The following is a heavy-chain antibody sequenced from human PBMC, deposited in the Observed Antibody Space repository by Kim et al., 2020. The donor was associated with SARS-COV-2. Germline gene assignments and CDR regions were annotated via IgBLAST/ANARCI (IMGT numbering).Heavy chain of an antibody. CDR1: GFSIDTYS. D-gene: IGHD6-19*01. V-gene: IGHV3-21*06. Sequence: GGSLRLSCKASGFSIDTYSMNWVRQAPGKGLEWVSAITSSGRYIYYADSVKGRFTISRDNAWNSVYLQINSLRREDTAVYYCARDDHGAGRNFDLWGQGT. CDR3: ARDDHGAGRNFDL. J-gene: IGHJ4*02. CDR2: ITSSGRYI.